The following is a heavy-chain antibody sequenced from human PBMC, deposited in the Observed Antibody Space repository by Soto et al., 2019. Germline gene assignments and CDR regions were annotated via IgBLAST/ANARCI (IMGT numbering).Heavy chain of an antibody. CDR2: IKSKTDGGTT. D-gene: IGHD3-3*01. CDR3: TTAYFWSGYFRDY. V-gene: IGHV3-15*07. Sequence: GGSLRLSCAASGFTFSNAWMNWVRQAPGKGLEWVGRIKSKTDGGTTDYAAPVKGRFTISRDDSKNTLYLQMNSLKTEDTAVYYCTTAYFWSGYFRDYWGQGTLVTVSS. J-gene: IGHJ4*02. CDR1: GFTFSNAW.